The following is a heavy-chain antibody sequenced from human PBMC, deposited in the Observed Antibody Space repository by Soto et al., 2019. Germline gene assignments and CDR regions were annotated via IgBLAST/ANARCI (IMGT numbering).Heavy chain of an antibody. V-gene: IGHV3-74*01. Sequence: GGSLRLSCAASGFTFSSYWMHWVRQAPGKGLVWVSRINSDGSSTSYADSVKGRFTISRDNAKNTLYLQMNSLRAEDTAVYYCAREPVIAARPYYYYYGMDVWGQGTTVTVSS. CDR1: GFTFSSYW. J-gene: IGHJ6*02. D-gene: IGHD6-6*01. CDR2: INSDGSST. CDR3: AREPVIAARPYYYYYGMDV.